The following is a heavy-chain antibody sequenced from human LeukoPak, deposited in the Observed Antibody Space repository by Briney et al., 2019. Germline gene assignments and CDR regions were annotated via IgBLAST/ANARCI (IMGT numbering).Heavy chain of an antibody. CDR2: IGTAGDT. CDR1: GFTFSSYD. V-gene: IGHV3-13*01. D-gene: IGHD6-13*01. J-gene: IGHJ4*02. CDR3: ARGAHSNSWYDPAY. Sequence: GGSLRLSCAASGFTFSSYDMHWVRQVTGKSLEWVSAIGTAGDTYYPGSVKGRFTISRENAKNSLYLQMNSLRAEDTAVYYCARGAHSNSWYDPAYWGQGTLVTVSS.